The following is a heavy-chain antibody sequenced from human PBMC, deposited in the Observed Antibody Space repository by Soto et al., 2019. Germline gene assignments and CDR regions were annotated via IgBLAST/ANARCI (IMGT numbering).Heavy chain of an antibody. CDR1: GFTFSSYA. CDR2: ISGSGGST. Sequence: GGSLRLSCAASGFTFSSYAMSWVRQAPGKGLEWVSAISGSGGSTYYADSVKGRFTISRDNSKTTLYLQMNSLRAEDTAVYYCAKGRGFRQGAFDIWGQGTMVTVSS. V-gene: IGHV3-23*01. CDR3: AKGRGFRQGAFDI. J-gene: IGHJ3*02.